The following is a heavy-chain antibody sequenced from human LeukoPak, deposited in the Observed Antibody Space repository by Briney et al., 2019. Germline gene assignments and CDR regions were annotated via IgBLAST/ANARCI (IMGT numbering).Heavy chain of an antibody. J-gene: IGHJ3*02. CDR2: TSWNSGSI. CDR1: GFTFDDYA. CDR3: AKDIVSGGWYEYAFDI. Sequence: SLRLSCAASGFTFDDYAMHWVRQAPGKGLEWVSGTSWNSGSIGYADSVKGRFTISRDNAKNSLYLQMNSLRAEDTALYYCAKDIVSGGWYEYAFDIWGQGTMVTVSS. V-gene: IGHV3-9*01. D-gene: IGHD6-19*01.